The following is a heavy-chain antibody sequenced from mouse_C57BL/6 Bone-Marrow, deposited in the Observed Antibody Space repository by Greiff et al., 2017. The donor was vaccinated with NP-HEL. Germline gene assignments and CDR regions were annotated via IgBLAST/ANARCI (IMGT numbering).Heavy chain of an antibody. D-gene: IGHD2-2*01. CDR1: GYTFTSYW. CDR3: ARGLLWLRRRDYYAMDY. J-gene: IGHJ4*01. Sequence: QVQLQQPGAELVKPGASVKLSCKASGYTFTSYWMHWVKQRPGQGLEWIGMIHPNSGSTNYNEKFKSKATLTVDKSSSTAYMQLSSLTSEDSAVYYGARGLLWLRRRDYYAMDYWGQGTSVTGSS. CDR2: IHPNSGST. V-gene: IGHV1-64*01.